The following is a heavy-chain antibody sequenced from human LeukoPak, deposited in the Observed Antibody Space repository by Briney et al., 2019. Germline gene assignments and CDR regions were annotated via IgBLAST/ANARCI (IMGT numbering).Heavy chain of an antibody. Sequence: PGRSLRLSCAASGFTFSSYGIHWVRQAPGKGLEWWAVIGYDGSKKDYADSVKGRFTISRDKSKNRLCLQRNSLRSQETAVYYCAKNLGRWPENWYFDLWGRGTLVTVSS. CDR1: GFTFSSYG. D-gene: IGHD4-23*01. V-gene: IGHV3-33*03. J-gene: IGHJ2*01. CDR2: IGYDGSKK. CDR3: AKNLGRWPENWYFDL.